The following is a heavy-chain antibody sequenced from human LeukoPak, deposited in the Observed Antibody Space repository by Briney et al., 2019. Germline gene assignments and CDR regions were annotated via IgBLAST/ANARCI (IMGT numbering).Heavy chain of an antibody. Sequence: GGSLRLSCAASGFTFSSYEMNWVRQAPGKGLEWVSYISSSGSTIYYAVSVKGRFTISRDNAKNSLYLQMNSLRAEDTAVYYCAREKAAWGFDPWGQGTLVTVSS. V-gene: IGHV3-48*03. CDR2: ISSSGSTI. J-gene: IGHJ5*02. CDR3: AREKAAWGFDP. CDR1: GFTFSSYE. D-gene: IGHD6-13*01.